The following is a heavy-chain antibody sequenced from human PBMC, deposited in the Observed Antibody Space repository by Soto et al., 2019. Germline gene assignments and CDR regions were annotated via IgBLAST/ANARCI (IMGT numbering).Heavy chain of an antibody. Sequence: EVQLVESGGGLVQPGGSLRLSCAASGFTFNSFEMNWVRQAAGKGLEWVSYISRSGTTTYYADSVKGRFTISRDNAKNSLSLQMNSLRAEDTAVYYCASDYSNHYYYYGMDVWGQGTTVTVS. D-gene: IGHD4-4*01. CDR1: GFTFNSFE. J-gene: IGHJ6*02. V-gene: IGHV3-48*03. CDR2: ISRSGTTT. CDR3: ASDYSNHYYYYGMDV.